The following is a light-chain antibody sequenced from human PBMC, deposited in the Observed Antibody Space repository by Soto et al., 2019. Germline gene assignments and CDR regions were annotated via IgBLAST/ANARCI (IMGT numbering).Light chain of an antibody. J-gene: IGLJ1*01. V-gene: IGLV1-44*01. CDR2: TNN. CDR3: AAWDDSLNGPV. Sequence: QSVLTQPPSASGTPGQRVTISCSGSSSNVGSNTVSWYQRLPGTAPKLLIYTNNLRPSGVPDRFSGSKSGTSASLAISGLQSEDEADYFCAAWDDSLNGPVFGTGTKVTVL. CDR1: SSNVGSNT.